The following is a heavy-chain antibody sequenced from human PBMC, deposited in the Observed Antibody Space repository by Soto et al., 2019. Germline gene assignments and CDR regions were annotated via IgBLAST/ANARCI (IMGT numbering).Heavy chain of an antibody. D-gene: IGHD6-19*01. CDR2: VSHAGTNK. CDR1: GFSFSSCA. Sequence: QVQLVESGGGVVQPGRSLRLSCAASGFSFSSCAMHWVRQAPGKGLEWVAVVSHAGTNKYYADSVKGRVTISRDNSINTVYLQMNSLRAEDTAVYYCARVSIAVAGIAYYFDYWGQGTLVTLSS. V-gene: IGHV3-30-3*01. CDR3: ARVSIAVAGIAYYFDY. J-gene: IGHJ4*02.